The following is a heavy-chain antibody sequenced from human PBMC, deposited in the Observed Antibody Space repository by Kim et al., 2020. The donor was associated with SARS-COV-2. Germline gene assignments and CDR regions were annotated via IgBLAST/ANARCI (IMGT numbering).Heavy chain of an antibody. V-gene: IGHV5-10-1*01. D-gene: IGHD3-10*01. CDR2: IDPSDSYT. CDR1: GYSFTRYW. CDR3: ARHNWTVLLWFGESLPDAFDI. J-gene: IGHJ3*02. Sequence: GESLKISCKGSGYSFTRYWISWVRQMPGKGLEWMGRIDPSDSYTNYSPSFQGHVTISADKSISTAYLQWSSLKASDTAMYYCARHNWTVLLWFGESLPDAFDIWGQGTMVTVSS.